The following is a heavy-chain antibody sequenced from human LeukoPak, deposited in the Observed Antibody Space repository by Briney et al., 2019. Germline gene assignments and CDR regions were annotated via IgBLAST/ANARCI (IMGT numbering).Heavy chain of an antibody. J-gene: IGHJ3*02. CDR2: INAGNGNT. CDR1: GYTFTSYA. V-gene: IGHV1-3*01. CDR3: ARWIKYYYDSSGYYSIRDAFDI. Sequence: ASVKVSCKASGYTFTSYAMHWVRQAPGQRLEWMGWINAGNGNTKYSQKFQGRVTITRDTSASTAYMELSSLRSEDTAVYYCARWIKYYYDSSGYYSIRDAFDIWGQGTMVTVSS. D-gene: IGHD3-22*01.